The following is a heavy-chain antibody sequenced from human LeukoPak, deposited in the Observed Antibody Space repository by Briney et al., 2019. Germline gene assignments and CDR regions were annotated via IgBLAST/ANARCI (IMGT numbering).Heavy chain of an antibody. D-gene: IGHD3-10*01. V-gene: IGHV4-59*01. CDR1: GGSISSYY. J-gene: IGHJ4*02. CDR2: IYYNGST. Sequence: SETLSLTCTVSGGSISSYYWSWIRQPPGKGLEWIGYIYYNGSTNYNPSLKSRVTISVDTSKNQFSLKLSSVTAADTAVYYCARGDSMVRGVIPFDYWGQGTLVTVSS. CDR3: ARGDSMVRGVIPFDY.